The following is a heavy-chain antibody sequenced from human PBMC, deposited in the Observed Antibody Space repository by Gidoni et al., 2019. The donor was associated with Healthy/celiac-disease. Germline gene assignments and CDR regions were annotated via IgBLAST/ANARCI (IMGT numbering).Heavy chain of an antibody. CDR2: ISSSSSYI. J-gene: IGHJ3*02. D-gene: IGHD3-3*01. Sequence: EVQLVESGGGLVKPGGSLRLSCAASGFTFSSYSMNWVRQAPGKGLEWVSAISSSSSYIYYADSVKGRFTISRDNAKNSLYLQMNSLRAEDTAVYYCARDRLEENWTIFGVVIIGAFDIWGQGTMVTVSS. V-gene: IGHV3-21*01. CDR3: ARDRLEENWTIFGVVIIGAFDI. CDR1: GFTFSSYS.